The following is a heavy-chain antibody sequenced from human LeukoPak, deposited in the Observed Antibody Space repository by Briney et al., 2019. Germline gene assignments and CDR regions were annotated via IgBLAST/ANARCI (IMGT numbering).Heavy chain of an antibody. V-gene: IGHV3-7*01. J-gene: IGHJ4*02. CDR1: GFTLSNYW. D-gene: IGHD4-17*01. CDR2: IKKDGSEK. Sequence: PGGSLRLSCAAAGFTLSNYWMSWVRQAPGKGLEWVANIKKDGSEKYYVDSVKGRFTISRDNAKNSLYLQMNSLRAEDTAVYYCARWTLYGNFDYWGQGTLVTVSS. CDR3: ARWTLYGNFDY.